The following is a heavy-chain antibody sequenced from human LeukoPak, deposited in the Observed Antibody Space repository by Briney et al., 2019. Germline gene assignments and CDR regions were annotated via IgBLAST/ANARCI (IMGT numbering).Heavy chain of an antibody. CDR1: GFTFSSYW. J-gene: IGHJ6*03. Sequence: GGSLRLSCAASGFTFSSYWMSWVRQAPGKGLEWVAVISYDGSNKYYADSVKGRFTISRDNSKNTLYLQMNSLRAEDTAVYYCAKAGGTTGTTYYYYYYYMDVWGKGTTVTISS. CDR3: AKAGGTTGTTYYYYYYYMDV. V-gene: IGHV3-30*18. D-gene: IGHD1-1*01. CDR2: ISYDGSNK.